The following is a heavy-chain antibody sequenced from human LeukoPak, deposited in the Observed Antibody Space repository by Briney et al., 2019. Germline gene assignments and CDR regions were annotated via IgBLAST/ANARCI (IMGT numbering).Heavy chain of an antibody. V-gene: IGHV4-59*01. CDR3: ARVDPDLRDAFDI. CDR2: IYYSGST. J-gene: IGHJ3*02. CDR1: GGSISSYY. Sequence: TSETLSLTCTVSGGSISSYYWSWIRQPPGKGLEWIGYIYYSGSTNYNPSLKSRVTISVDTSKNQFSLKLSSVTAADTAVYYCARVDPDLRDAFDIWGQGTMVTVSS. D-gene: IGHD3-3*01.